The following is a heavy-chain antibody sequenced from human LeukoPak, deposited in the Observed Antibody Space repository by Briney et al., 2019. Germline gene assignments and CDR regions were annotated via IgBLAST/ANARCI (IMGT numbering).Heavy chain of an antibody. Sequence: GGSLRLSCAASGFTFSSYSMNWVRQAPGKGLEWVSSISSSSSYIYYADSVKGRFTISRDNAKNSLYLQMNSLRAEDTAVYYCARDLGPDNYGDYRGSSWGQGTLVTVSS. CDR1: GFTFSSYS. J-gene: IGHJ4*02. D-gene: IGHD4-17*01. CDR2: ISSSSSYI. V-gene: IGHV3-21*04. CDR3: ARDLGPDNYGDYRGSS.